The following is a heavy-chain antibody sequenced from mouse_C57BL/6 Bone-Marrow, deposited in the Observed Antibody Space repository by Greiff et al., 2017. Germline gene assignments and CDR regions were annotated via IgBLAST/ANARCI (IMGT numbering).Heavy chain of an antibody. CDR2: ISSGSSTI. CDR1: GFTFSDYG. V-gene: IGHV5-17*01. D-gene: IGHD4-1*01. Sequence: EVKLMESGGGLVKPGGSLKLSCAASGFTFSDYGMHWVRQAPEKGLEWVAYISSGSSTIYYADTVKGRFTISRDNAKNTLFLQMTSLGSEDTAMYYCARGTGSPFAYWGQGTLVTVSA. J-gene: IGHJ3*01. CDR3: ARGTGSPFAY.